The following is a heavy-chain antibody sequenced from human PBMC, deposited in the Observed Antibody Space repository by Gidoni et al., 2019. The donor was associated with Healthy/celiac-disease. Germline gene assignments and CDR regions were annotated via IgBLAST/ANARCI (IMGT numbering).Heavy chain of an antibody. V-gene: IGHV4-31*03. CDR3: ARASRAGGYYYYGMDV. CDR2: IYYSGST. J-gene: IGHJ6*02. CDR1: GGSIRSGGYY. Sequence: QVQLQESGPGLVKPSQTLSLTCTVSGGSIRSGGYYWSWIRQHPGKGLEWIGYIYYSGSTYYNPSLKSRVTISVDTSKNQFSLKLSSVTAADTAVYYCARASRAGGYYYYGMDVWGQGTTVTVSS. D-gene: IGHD3-16*01.